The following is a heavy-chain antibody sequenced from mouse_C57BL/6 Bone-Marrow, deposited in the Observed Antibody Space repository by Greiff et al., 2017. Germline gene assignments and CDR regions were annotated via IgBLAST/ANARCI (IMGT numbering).Heavy chain of an antibody. CDR1: GYTFTSYW. V-gene: IGHV1-55*01. J-gene: IGHJ2*01. Sequence: QVQLQQSGAELVKPGASVKLSCKASGYTFTSYWMHWVKQRPGQGLEWIGKIYPGSGGTNYNEKFKNKATLTVDKSSSTAYMQLSSLTSEDSEFYYRTRGYASYEDYWGQGTTLTVSS. CDR2: IYPGSGGT. CDR3: TRGYASYEDY. D-gene: IGHD2-1*01.